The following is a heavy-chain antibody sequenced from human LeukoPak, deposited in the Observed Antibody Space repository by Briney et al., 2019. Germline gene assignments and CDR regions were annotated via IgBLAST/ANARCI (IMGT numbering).Heavy chain of an antibody. CDR2: IIPIFGTA. CDR1: GGTFSSYA. J-gene: IGHJ4*02. Sequence: SMKVSCKASGGTFSSYAISWVRQAPGQGLEWMGGIIPIFGTANYAQKFQGRVTITADESTSTAYMELSSLRSEDTAVYYCARVLLYYYDSSGYNPDYWGQGTLVTVSS. CDR3: ARVLLYYYDSSGYNPDY. D-gene: IGHD3-22*01. V-gene: IGHV1-69*01.